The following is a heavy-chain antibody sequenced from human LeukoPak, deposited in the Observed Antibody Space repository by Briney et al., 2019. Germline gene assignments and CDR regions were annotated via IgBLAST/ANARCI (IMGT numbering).Heavy chain of an antibody. Sequence: GGSLRLSCAASGFTFSSYGMSWVRQAPGKGLEWVSGISGSGGSTYYADSVKGRFTTSRDISKNTLYLQMNSLRGEDTAVYYCAKDLAYYYDSSGYYYSYYFDYWGQGTLVTVSS. CDR1: GFTFSSYG. D-gene: IGHD3-22*01. J-gene: IGHJ4*02. CDR3: AKDLAYYYDSSGYYYSYYFDY. V-gene: IGHV3-23*01. CDR2: ISGSGGST.